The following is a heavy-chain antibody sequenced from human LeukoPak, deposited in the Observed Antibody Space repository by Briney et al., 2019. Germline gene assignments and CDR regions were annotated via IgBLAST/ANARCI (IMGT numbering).Heavy chain of an antibody. J-gene: IGHJ1*01. D-gene: IGHD2-2*01. Sequence: SETLSLTCAVYGGSFSGYYWSWSRQPPGKGLEWIGEINHSGSTNYNPSLKSRVTISVDTSKNQFSLRLSSVTAADTAVYYCARGSLMYCSSTSCYQFRHWGQGTLVTVSS. CDR1: GGSFSGYY. CDR3: ARGSLMYCSSTSCYQFRH. V-gene: IGHV4-34*01. CDR2: INHSGST.